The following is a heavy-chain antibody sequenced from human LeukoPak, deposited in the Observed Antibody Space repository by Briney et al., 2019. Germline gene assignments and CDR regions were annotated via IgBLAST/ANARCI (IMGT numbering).Heavy chain of an antibody. D-gene: IGHD2-15*01. CDR3: AREDIEVVVARVDV. Sequence: ASVKISCKASGDTFTSYYMLWVRQAPGQGLEWMGWINPNSGGTNYAQKFQGRVTMTRDTSSSTAYMELSRLRSDDTAVYYCAREDIEVVVARVDVWGQGNTVTVSS. V-gene: IGHV1-2*02. J-gene: IGHJ6*02. CDR1: GDTFTSYY. CDR2: INPNSGGT.